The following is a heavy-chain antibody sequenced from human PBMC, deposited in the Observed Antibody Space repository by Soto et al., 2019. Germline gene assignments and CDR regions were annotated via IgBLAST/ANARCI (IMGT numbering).Heavy chain of an antibody. D-gene: IGHD2-21*01. CDR3: SRDPTTSIVTDY. CDR2: IYSDGST. V-gene: IGHV3-66*01. Sequence: EVQLVESGGGLVQPGGSLRLSCATSGITVITNYFSWVRQAPGQGLEWVSAIYSDGSTHYTDSVKGRFTISRDNSKDTVYLQMYTLRVEDTGVYYCSRDPTTSIVTDYWGQGTLVTVSS. J-gene: IGHJ4*02. CDR1: GITVITNY.